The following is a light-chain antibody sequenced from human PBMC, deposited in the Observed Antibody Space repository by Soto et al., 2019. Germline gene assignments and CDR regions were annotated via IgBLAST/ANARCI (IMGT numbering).Light chain of an antibody. J-gene: IGKJ1*01. Sequence: DIQMTQSPSTVSAYVGDRATITCRASQTISSWLAWYQQKPGKAPKLLIYKASTLKSGIPSRFSGSGSGTEFTLTISSLQPDDFATYYCQHYNSYSEAFGQGTKVDIK. CDR1: QTISSW. V-gene: IGKV1-5*03. CDR2: KAS. CDR3: QHYNSYSEA.